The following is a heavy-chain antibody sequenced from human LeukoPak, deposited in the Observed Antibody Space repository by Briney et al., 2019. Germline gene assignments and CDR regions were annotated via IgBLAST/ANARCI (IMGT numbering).Heavy chain of an antibody. D-gene: IGHD3-22*01. Sequence: PGGSLRLSCVASGFTFSTYGMNWVRQAPGKGLQWVSSISSSGNFIYYADSVKGRFTISRDNAQNSLYLQMNSLRAEDTAVYFCARDQFGYDSSTYSDYWGQGTLVTVSS. CDR2: ISSSGNFI. J-gene: IGHJ4*02. CDR3: ARDQFGYDSSTYSDY. V-gene: IGHV3-21*01. CDR1: GFTFSTYG.